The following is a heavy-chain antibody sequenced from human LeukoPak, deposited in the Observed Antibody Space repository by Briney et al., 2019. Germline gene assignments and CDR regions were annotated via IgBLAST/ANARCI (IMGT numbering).Heavy chain of an antibody. D-gene: IGHD6-13*01. CDR1: GGSISSYY. J-gene: IGHJ6*02. Sequence: PSETLSLTCTVSGGSISSYYWSWIRQPPGKGLEWIGYIYYSGSTNYNPSLKSRVTTSVDTSKNQFSLKLSSVTAADTAVYYCARGVAAARNYYYYGMDVWGQGTTVTVSS. CDR3: ARGVAAARNYYYYGMDV. CDR2: IYYSGST. V-gene: IGHV4-59*01.